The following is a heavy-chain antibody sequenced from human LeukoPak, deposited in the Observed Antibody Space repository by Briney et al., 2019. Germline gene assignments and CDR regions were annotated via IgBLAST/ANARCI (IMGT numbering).Heavy chain of an antibody. J-gene: IGHJ6*03. V-gene: IGHV3-30-3*01. D-gene: IGHD6-6*01. Sequence: GGSLRLSCAASGFTFSSYAMHWVRQAPGKGLEWVAVISYDGSNKYYADSVKGRFTISRDNSKNTLYLQMNSLRAEDTAVYYCARDSVAARPGYYYYMDVWGKGTTVTVSS. CDR3: ARDSVAARPGYYYYMDV. CDR2: ISYDGSNK. CDR1: GFTFSSYA.